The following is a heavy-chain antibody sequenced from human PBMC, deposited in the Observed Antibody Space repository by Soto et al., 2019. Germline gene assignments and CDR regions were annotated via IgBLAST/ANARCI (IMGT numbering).Heavy chain of an antibody. CDR2: IYHSGST. CDR3: ARADIGYCSSTSCPGDYYYGMDV. V-gene: IGHV4-4*02. J-gene: IGHJ6*02. D-gene: IGHD2-2*01. CDR1: GGSISSSNW. Sequence: PSETLSLTCAVSGGSISSSNWWSWVRQPPGKGLEWIGEIYHSGSTNYNPSLKSRVTISVDKSKNQFSLKLSSVTAADTAVYYCARADIGYCSSTSCPGDYYYGMDVWGQGTTVTVS.